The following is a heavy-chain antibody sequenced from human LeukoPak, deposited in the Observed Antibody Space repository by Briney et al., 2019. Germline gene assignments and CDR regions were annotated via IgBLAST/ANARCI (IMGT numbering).Heavy chain of an antibody. CDR1: GGTFSNYA. CDR3: ARGLWDDRPKYNWFDP. D-gene: IGHD3-16*01. V-gene: IGHV1-69*06. J-gene: IGHJ5*02. Sequence: GASVKVSCKASGGTFSNYAISWVRQAPGQGLEWTGGIIPIFGTANYAQKFRGRVTITADKSTRTAYMELSSLRSEDTAVYYCARGLWDDRPKYNWFDPWGQGTLVTVSS. CDR2: IIPIFGTA.